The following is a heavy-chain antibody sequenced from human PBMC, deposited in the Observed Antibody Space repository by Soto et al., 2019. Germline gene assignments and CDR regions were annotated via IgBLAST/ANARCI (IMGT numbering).Heavy chain of an antibody. Sequence: GGSLRLSCAASGFTFSSYAMHWVRQAPGKGLEWVAVISYDGSNKYYADSVKGRFTISRDNSKNTVYLQVNSLRAEDTAVYFCAKDAFTDRGEDYFDHWGPGTVVTVSS. J-gene: IGHJ4*02. CDR2: ISYDGSNK. D-gene: IGHD2-21*01. CDR3: AKDAFTDRGEDYFDH. V-gene: IGHV3-30-3*01. CDR1: GFTFSSYA.